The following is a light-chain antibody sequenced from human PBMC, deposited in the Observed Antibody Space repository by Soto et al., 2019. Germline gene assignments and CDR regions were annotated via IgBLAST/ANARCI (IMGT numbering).Light chain of an antibody. CDR2: GAS. J-gene: IGKJ1*01. CDR3: QQYGSPRT. CDR1: QSVSSSY. V-gene: IGKV3-20*01. Sequence: ESVLTQYPGTLSLSPGERATLSCRASQSVSSSYLAWYQQKPGQAPRLLIYGASSRATGIPDRFSGSGSGTDFTLTISRLEPEDFAVYYCQQYGSPRTLGQGTKVDIK.